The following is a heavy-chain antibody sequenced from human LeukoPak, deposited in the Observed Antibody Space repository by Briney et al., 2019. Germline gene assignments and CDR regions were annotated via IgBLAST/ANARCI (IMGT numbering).Heavy chain of an antibody. V-gene: IGHV4-34*01. CDR3: ARVLTVSYFDS. J-gene: IGHJ4*02. CDR2: INQSGST. CDR1: GGSFSDSY. Sequence: PSETLSLTCAVYGGSFSDSYWTWIRQPPGKGPEWIGEINQSGSTNYNPSLESRCTISIDTSKIQFSLKLSSVTAADTAIYYCARVLTVSYFDSWGQGTLVTVSS. D-gene: IGHD4-17*01.